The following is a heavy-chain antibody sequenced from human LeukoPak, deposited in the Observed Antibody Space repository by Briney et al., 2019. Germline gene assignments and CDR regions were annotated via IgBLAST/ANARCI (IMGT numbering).Heavy chain of an antibody. V-gene: IGHV1-46*01. D-gene: IGHD1-26*01. J-gene: IGHJ6*02. CDR2: INPSGGST. Sequence: ASVKVSCKASGYTFTSYYMHWVRQAPGQGLEWMGIINPSGGSTSYAQKFQGRVTMTRDKSISTAYLQWSSLKASDTAMYYCARSGMDSYYYGMDVWGQGTTVTVSS. CDR3: ARSGMDSYYYGMDV. CDR1: GYTFTSYY.